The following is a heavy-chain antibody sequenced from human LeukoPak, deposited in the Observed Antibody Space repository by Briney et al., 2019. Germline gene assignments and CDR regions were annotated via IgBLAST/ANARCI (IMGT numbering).Heavy chain of an antibody. J-gene: IGHJ3*02. CDR3: ARDLIQRYAFDI. V-gene: IGHV1-69*05. CDR2: IIPIFGTA. D-gene: IGHD5-18*01. CDR1: GGTFSSYA. Sequence: ASVKVSCKASGGTFSSYAISWVRQAPGQWLEWMGGIIPIFGTANYAQKFQGRVTITTDESTSTAYMELSSLRSEDTAVYYCARDLIQRYAFDIWGQGTMVTVSS.